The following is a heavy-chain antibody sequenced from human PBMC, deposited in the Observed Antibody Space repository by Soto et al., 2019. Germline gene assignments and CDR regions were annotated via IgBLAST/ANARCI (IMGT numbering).Heavy chain of an antibody. CDR2: IIPIFGTA. V-gene: IGHV1-69*06. D-gene: IGHD2-2*01. Sequence: SVKVSCKASGGTFSSYAISWVRQAPGQGLEWMGGIIPIFGTANYAQKFQGRVTITADKSTSTAYMELSSLRSEDTAVYYCARGTYPYYASPPDYWGQGTLVTVSS. CDR3: ARGTYPYYASPPDY. CDR1: GGTFSSYA. J-gene: IGHJ4*02.